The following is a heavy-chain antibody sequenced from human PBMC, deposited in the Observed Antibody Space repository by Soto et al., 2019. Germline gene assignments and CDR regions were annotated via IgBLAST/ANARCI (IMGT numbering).Heavy chain of an antibody. CDR3: ARDYDSSGYPRYYFDY. CDR1: GFTFSSYG. D-gene: IGHD3-22*01. J-gene: IGHJ4*01. V-gene: IGHV3-33*01. CDR2: IWYDGSSK. Sequence: QVQLVESVGGVVQPGRSLRLSCAASGFTFSSYGMYWVRQAPGKGLELVSVIWYDGSSKYYADSVKGRFTISRDNSKKTLHLHMNSLRLEDPAVYYCARDYDSSGYPRYYFDYWGQGTLVTVSS.